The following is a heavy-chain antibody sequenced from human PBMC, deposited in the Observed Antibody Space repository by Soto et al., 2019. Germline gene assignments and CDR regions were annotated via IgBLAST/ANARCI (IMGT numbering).Heavy chain of an antibody. D-gene: IGHD6-6*01. J-gene: IGHJ5*02. V-gene: IGHV3-7*03. Sequence: PGGSLSLSCAASGFTFSSYWMNWVRQAPGKGLEWVASIDQAGSAKYYVDSVKGRCTISKENAKNSVYLQMNSLRAEDRAVYYCARGHSSSTNWFDPWGQGILVKVSS. CDR1: GFTFSSYW. CDR2: IDQAGSAK. CDR3: ARGHSSSTNWFDP.